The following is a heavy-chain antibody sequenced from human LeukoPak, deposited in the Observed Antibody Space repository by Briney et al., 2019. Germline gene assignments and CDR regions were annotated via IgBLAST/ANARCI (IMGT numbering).Heavy chain of an antibody. J-gene: IGHJ4*02. CDR1: GGSFSGYY. CDR3: ARGRPRLEIVTKYSSGWYGGVRYFDY. D-gene: IGHD6-19*01. V-gene: IGHV4-34*01. CDR2: INHSGST. Sequence: PSETLSLTCAVYGGSFSGYYWSWIRQPPGKGLEWIGEINHSGSTNYNPSLKSRVTISVDTSKNQFSLKLSSVTAADTAVYYCARGRPRLEIVTKYSSGWYGGVRYFDYWGQGTLVTVSS.